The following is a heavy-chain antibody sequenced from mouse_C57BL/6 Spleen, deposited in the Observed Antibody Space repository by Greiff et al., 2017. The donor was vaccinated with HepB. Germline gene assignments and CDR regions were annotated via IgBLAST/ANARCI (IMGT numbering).Heavy chain of an antibody. CDR1: GFSFNTYA. D-gene: IGHD3-2*02. Sequence: DVMLVESGGGLVQPKGSLKLSCAASGFSFNTYAMNWVRQAPGKGLEWVARIRSKSNNYATYYADSVKDRFTISRDDSESMLYLQMNNLKTEDTAMYYCVSTAQATFAYWGQGTLVTVSA. CDR3: VSTAQATFAY. J-gene: IGHJ3*01. CDR2: IRSKSNNYAT. V-gene: IGHV10-1*01.